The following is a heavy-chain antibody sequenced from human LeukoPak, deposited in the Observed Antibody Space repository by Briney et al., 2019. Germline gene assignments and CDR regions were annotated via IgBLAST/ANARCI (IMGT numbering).Heavy chain of an antibody. CDR2: INPSGGST. V-gene: IGHV1-46*03. J-gene: IGHJ3*02. D-gene: IGHD3-3*01. CDR3: ASSPFGVVIPSI. CDR1: GYTFTSYY. Sequence: ASVKVSCKASGYTFTSYYMHWVRQAPGQGLEWMGIINPSGGSTSYAQKFQGRVTMTRDTSTGTVYMELSSLRSEDTAVYYCASSPFGVVIPSIWGQGTMVTVSS.